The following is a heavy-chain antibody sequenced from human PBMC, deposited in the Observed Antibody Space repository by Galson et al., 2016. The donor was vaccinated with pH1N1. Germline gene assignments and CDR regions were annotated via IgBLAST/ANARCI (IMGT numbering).Heavy chain of an antibody. Sequence: PALVKPTQTLTLTCTFSGFSLSTSGVGVGWIRQPPGKALEWLALIYWDDDKRYGPSLKSRLTITKDTSTNQVVLKMTNMDPVDTATYYCAHTGFGEFLGYFDYWGQGTLVTVSS. D-gene: IGHD3-10*01. J-gene: IGHJ4*02. V-gene: IGHV2-5*05. CDR1: GFSLSTSGVG. CDR3: AHTGFGEFLGYFDY. CDR2: IYWDDDK.